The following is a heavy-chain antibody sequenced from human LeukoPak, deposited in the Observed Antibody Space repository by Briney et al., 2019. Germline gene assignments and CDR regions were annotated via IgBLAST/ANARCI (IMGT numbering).Heavy chain of an antibody. J-gene: IGHJ5*02. CDR1: GYSFTSYW. V-gene: IGHV5-51*01. D-gene: IGHD6-6*01. CDR3: ARHEGWHSSSKGFDP. CDR2: IYPGDSDT. Sequence: GGSLKISCKGSGYSFTSYWIGWGRQVPGKGLEGMGIIYPGDSDTRYSPSFQGQVTISADKSISTAYLQWSSLKASDTAMYYCARHEGWHSSSKGFDPWGQGTLVTVSS.